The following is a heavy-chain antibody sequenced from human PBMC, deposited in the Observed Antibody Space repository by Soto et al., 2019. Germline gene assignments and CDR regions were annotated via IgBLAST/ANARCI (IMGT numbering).Heavy chain of an antibody. CDR2: IWFDGVKE. Sequence: GGSLRLSCAVSGFSFSTYAMHWVRQAPGKGLEWLAIIWFDGVKEYYAESVRGRFTISIDNSKNTVFLQMDTVGAEDSALYYCTRATFDVWGQGTTGTVSS. CDR3: TRATFDV. CDR1: GFSFSTYA. J-gene: IGHJ6*02. V-gene: IGHV3-33*01.